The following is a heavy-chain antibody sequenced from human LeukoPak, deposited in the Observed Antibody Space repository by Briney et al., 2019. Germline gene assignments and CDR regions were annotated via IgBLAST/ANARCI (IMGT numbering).Heavy chain of an antibody. CDR1: GFTFSSYA. CDR3: AKDPRRMARLITFGGGRPYYFDY. CDR2: ISSSGGST. J-gene: IGHJ4*02. Sequence: GGSLRLSCAVSGFTFSSYAMSWVRQAPGGGLEWVSGISSSGGSTPHADSVKGRFTISRDNSKNMLYLQMNSLRAEDTAVYYCAKDPRRMARLITFGGGRPYYFDYWGQGTLVTVSS. D-gene: IGHD3-16*01. V-gene: IGHV3-23*01.